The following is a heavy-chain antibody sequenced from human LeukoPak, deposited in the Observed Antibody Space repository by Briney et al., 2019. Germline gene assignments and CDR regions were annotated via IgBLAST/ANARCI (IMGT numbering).Heavy chain of an antibody. CDR1: GGSISTYY. J-gene: IGHJ4*02. CDR2: IYSSGNT. Sequence: SETLSLTCTVSGGSISTYYWTWIRQPPGKGLEWIGYIYSSGNTNYNPSLSSRVTISLDTSKNQFSLMLRSLTAADTAVYYCARRYTASPGERFDYWGQGILVAVSS. CDR3: ARRYTASPGERFDY. D-gene: IGHD2-2*02. V-gene: IGHV4-59*08.